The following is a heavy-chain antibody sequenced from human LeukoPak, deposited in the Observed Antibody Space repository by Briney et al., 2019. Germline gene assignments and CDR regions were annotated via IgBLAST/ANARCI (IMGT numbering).Heavy chain of an antibody. Sequence: QPGGSLRLSCAASGFTFSSYAMSWVRQAPGKGLEWVSAISGSGGSTYYADSVKGRFTISRDNSKNTLYLQMNSLRAEDTAVYYCARVSSEATGFGYGDWWYFDYWGQGTLVTVSS. CDR1: GFTFSSYA. CDR2: ISGSGGST. D-gene: IGHD4-17*01. V-gene: IGHV3-23*01. J-gene: IGHJ4*02. CDR3: ARVSSEATGFGYGDWWYFDY.